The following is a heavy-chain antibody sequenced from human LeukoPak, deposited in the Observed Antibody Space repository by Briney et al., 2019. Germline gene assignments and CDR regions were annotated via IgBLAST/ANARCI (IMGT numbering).Heavy chain of an antibody. CDR2: INSDVSST. CDR3: ARVVTSAYYFDY. CDR1: GFTFSSYW. D-gene: IGHD5-18*01. Sequence: GGSLRLSCAASGFTFSSYWMHCVRQAPGKGLVWVSRINSDVSSTSYADSVKGRFTISRDNAKNTLYLKMNSRRAEDTAVYYCARVVTSAYYFDYWGQGTLVNVSS. V-gene: IGHV3-74*01. J-gene: IGHJ4*02.